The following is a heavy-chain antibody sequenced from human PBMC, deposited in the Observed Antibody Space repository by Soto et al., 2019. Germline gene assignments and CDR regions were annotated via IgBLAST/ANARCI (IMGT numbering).Heavy chain of an antibody. CDR1: GFTFSSYW. CDR2: INSDGSST. D-gene: IGHD6-19*01. CDR3: AVAVAGPTAIGY. J-gene: IGHJ4*02. V-gene: IGHV3-74*01. Sequence: EVQLVESGGGLVQPGGSLRLSCAASGFTFSSYWMHWVRQAPGKGLVWVSRINSDGSSTSYADSVKGRFTISRDNAKNTLYLQMIGLRAEDTAVYYWAVAVAGPTAIGYWGQGTLVTVSS.